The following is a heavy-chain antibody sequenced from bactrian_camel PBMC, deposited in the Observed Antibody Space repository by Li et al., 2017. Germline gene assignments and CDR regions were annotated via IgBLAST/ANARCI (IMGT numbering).Heavy chain of an antibody. V-gene: IGHV3-3*01. CDR3: AADQLYGTCRDVLDFPA. Sequence: HVQLVESGGGSVQPGGSLRLSCAAGRYTYKRNCMGWFRQRPGKDREALAVLWIGGATTTYADSVKGRFIITRDKAKDLVYLQMNGLQPEDTGIYYCAADQLYGTCRDVLDFPARGQGTQVTVS. J-gene: IGHJ4*01. CDR1: RYTYKRNC. D-gene: IGHD6*01. CDR2: LWIGGATT.